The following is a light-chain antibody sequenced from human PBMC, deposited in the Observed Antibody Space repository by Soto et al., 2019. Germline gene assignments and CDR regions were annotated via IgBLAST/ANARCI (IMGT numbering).Light chain of an antibody. CDR1: QNIMYN. V-gene: IGKV3-15*01. J-gene: IGKJ1*01. CDR2: GAS. CDR3: QQYSSWPRT. Sequence: EIVLTQSPATLSVSPGGRATLSCRASQNIMYNLAWYQQKPGHAPRLLVYGASTRATDAPPRFRGSGSGTEFSLTISSLQSEDFATYFWQQYSSWPRTVGQGARVEIK.